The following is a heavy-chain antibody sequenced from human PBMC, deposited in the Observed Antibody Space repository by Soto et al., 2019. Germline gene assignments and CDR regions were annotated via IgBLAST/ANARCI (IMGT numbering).Heavy chain of an antibody. V-gene: IGHV4-31*03. J-gene: IGHJ4*02. CDR3: AREGALGNFEY. CDR1: GASFSRGGYY. D-gene: IGHD3-16*01. CDR2: IYHSGNT. Sequence: QVQLQESGPGLVKPSQTLSLTCTVSGASFSRGGYYWSWIRQRSGKGLEWIGYIYHSGNTAYNPSLKSRVIISLATSKNQFSLELESVTAADTAVYYCAREGALGNFEYWGQGTLVTVSS.